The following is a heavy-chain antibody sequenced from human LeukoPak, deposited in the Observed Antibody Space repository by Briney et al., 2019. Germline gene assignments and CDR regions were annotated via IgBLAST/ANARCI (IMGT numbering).Heavy chain of an antibody. CDR2: IYTSEST. CDR3: AREVITIVRGVLFNWFDP. D-gene: IGHD3-10*01. J-gene: IGHJ5*02. V-gene: IGHV4-4*07. CDR1: GGSISTYY. Sequence: SETLSLTCTVSGGSISTYYWSWIRQPAGKGLEWIGRIYTSESTNYNPSPKSRVTMSVATSKNQFSLKLSSVTAAATTGYYCAREVITIVRGVLFNWFDPRGQGTLVTVSS.